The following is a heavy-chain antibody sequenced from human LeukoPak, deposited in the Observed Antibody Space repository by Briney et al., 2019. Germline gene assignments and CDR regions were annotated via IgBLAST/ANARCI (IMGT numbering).Heavy chain of an antibody. J-gene: IGHJ4*02. CDR2: INQGGSES. CDR3: ARPPGTYYYGSGSYYLDY. CDR1: GFTFSTYW. D-gene: IGHD3-10*01. Sequence: GGSLRLSCAASGFTFSTYWMTWVRQAPGKGLEWVANINQGGSESYYVDSVKGRFTISRDNAKNSLYLQMNSLGAEDTAVYYCARPPGTYYYGSGSYYLDYWGQGTLVTVSS. V-gene: IGHV3-7*01.